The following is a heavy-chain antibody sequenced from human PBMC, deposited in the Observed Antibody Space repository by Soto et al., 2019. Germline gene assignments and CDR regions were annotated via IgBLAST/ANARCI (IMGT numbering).Heavy chain of an antibody. CDR3: TTDSYSTMIEVRFDY. Sequence: PGGSLRLSCAGSGFAFNNAWINWVRQAPGKGLEWVGRIKSKALGGTTDFAAPVRGRFAITRDDSRNMAYMQMNSLNTEDTAVYYCTTDSYSTMIEVRFDYRGHGTLVTGSS. CDR2: IKSKALGGTT. CDR1: GFAFNNAW. J-gene: IGHJ4*01. D-gene: IGHD3-22*01. V-gene: IGHV3-15*07.